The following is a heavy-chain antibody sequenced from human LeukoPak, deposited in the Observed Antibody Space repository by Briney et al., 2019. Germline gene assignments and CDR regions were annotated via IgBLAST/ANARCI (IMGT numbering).Heavy chain of an antibody. Sequence: HPGRSLSLSCAPSVLTFRNYALHWVRQAPGKGLEWVAVISYDGSNKYYADSVKGRFTISRDTSKPTLYLQMNSLRAQDTAVYFFARDLGDFYYISLDCDYWGQGTLVSVSS. D-gene: IGHD3-10*01. J-gene: IGHJ4*02. V-gene: IGHV3-30*04. CDR2: ISYDGSNK. CDR1: VLTFRNYA. CDR3: ARDLGDFYYISLDCDY.